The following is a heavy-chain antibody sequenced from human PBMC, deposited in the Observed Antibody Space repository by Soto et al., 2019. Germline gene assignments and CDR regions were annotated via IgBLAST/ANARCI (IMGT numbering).Heavy chain of an antibody. CDR3: ARGDKEWLXYYIMDY. J-gene: IGHJ4*02. V-gene: IGHV3-11*01. Sequence: GGSLRLSCAASGFTFSDYYMSWIRRAPGKGLEWVSYISSSGSTIYYADSVKGRFTISRDNAKNSLYLQMNSLRAEDTAVYYCARGDKEWLXYYIMDYWGQGTLVTVSS. D-gene: IGHD5-12*01. CDR1: GFTFSDYY. CDR2: ISSSGSTI.